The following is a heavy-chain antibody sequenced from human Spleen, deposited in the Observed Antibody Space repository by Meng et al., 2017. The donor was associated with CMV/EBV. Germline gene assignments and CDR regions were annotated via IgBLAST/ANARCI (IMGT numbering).Heavy chain of an antibody. CDR3: ARGTPLSRSSTIKRGRHFDY. Sequence: SFSGYYWSWVRQTPRKGLEWIGEINQSGNTNYSPFLKSRVTISVDTSKNHFSLKLSSVTAADTAVYYCARGTPLSRSSTIKRGRHFDYWGQGTLVTVSS. CDR1: SFSGYY. J-gene: IGHJ4*02. CDR2: INQSGNT. V-gene: IGHV4-34*01. D-gene: IGHD2-2*01.